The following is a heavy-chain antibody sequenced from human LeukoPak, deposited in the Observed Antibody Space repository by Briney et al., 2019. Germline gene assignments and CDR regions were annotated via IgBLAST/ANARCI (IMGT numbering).Heavy chain of an antibody. CDR1: GYSISSGYY. D-gene: IGHD5-18*01. CDR3: ARDQSGGGYDY. J-gene: IGHJ4*02. V-gene: IGHV4-38-2*02. CDR2: IYHSGRT. Sequence: SETLSLTCTVSGYSISSGYYWGWIRQPPGKGLEWIGSIYHSGRTSYNPSLKSRVTISVATSKHQFSLKLSSVTDADTAVYYCARDQSGGGYDYWGQGTLVTVSS.